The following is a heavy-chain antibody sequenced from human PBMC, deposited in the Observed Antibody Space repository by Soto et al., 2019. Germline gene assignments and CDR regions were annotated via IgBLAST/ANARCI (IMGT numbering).Heavy chain of an antibody. D-gene: IGHD3-3*01. J-gene: IGHJ5*02. CDR1: GCSISSSSYY. CDR3: ARHLNYDFWSGYSQPHWFDP. CDR2: IYYSGST. V-gene: IGHV4-39*01. Sequence: SETLSLTCTVSGCSISSSSYYWGWIRQPPGKGLEWIGSIYYSGSTYYNPSLKSRVTISVDTSKNQFSLKLSSVTAADTAVYYCARHLNYDFWSGYSQPHWFDPWGQGTLVTVS.